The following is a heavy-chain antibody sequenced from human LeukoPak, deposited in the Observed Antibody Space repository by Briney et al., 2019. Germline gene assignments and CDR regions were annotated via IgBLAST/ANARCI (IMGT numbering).Heavy chain of an antibody. CDR3: ARGNILVAGAKHFDY. Sequence: GGSLRLSCAASGFTFSSYGMHWVRQAPGKGLEWVAVISYDGSNKYYADSVKGRFTISRDNSKNTLYLQMNSLRAEDTAVYYCARGNILVAGAKHFDYWGQGTLVTVSS. J-gene: IGHJ4*02. CDR1: GFTFSSYG. CDR2: ISYDGSNK. D-gene: IGHD2-2*01. V-gene: IGHV3-30*03.